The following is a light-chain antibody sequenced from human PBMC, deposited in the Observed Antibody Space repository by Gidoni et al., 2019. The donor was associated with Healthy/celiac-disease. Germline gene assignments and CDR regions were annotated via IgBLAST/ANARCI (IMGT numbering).Light chain of an antibody. CDR1: QSISSY. CDR2: AAY. V-gene: IGKV1-39*01. Sequence: DIQMTQSPSSLSASVGDRVTITCRASQSISSYLNWYQQKPGKAPKLLIYAAYSLQSGVPTMFSGSCSGTDFPLTISSLPPEDFATYYCQQSYSTLFTFGPXTKVDIK. J-gene: IGKJ3*01. CDR3: QQSYSTLFT.